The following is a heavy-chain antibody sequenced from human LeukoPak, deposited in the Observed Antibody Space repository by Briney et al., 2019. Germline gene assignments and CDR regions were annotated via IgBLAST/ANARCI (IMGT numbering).Heavy chain of an antibody. CDR2: ISGSGGST. J-gene: IGHJ4*02. CDR1: GFTFSSYA. D-gene: IGHD3-10*01. V-gene: IGHV3-23*01. Sequence: GGSLRLSCAASGFTFSSYAMSWVRQAPGKGLEWVSAISGSGGSTYYADSVKGRFTISRDNSQNTLYLQMNSLRAEDTAVYYCAKGLLWFGTLYYFDYWGQGTLVTVSS. CDR3: AKGLLWFGTLYYFDY.